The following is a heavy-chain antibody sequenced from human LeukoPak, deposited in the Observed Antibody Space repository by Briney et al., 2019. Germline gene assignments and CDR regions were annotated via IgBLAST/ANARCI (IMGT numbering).Heavy chain of an antibody. CDR2: IWYDGSNK. V-gene: IGHV3-33*06. Sequence: GGSLRLSCAASGFTFSSYGMNWVRQAPGKGLERVAVIWYDGSNKYYADSVKGRFTISRYNSKNTLYLQMNTLRAEDTAVDYCAKEGGCSGGTCYLDYWGQGTLVTVSS. CDR1: GFTFSSYG. D-gene: IGHD2-15*01. J-gene: IGHJ4*02. CDR3: AKEGGCSGGTCYLDY.